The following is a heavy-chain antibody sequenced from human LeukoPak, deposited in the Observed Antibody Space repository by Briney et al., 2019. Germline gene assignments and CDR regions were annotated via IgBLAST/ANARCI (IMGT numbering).Heavy chain of an antibody. CDR1: AYSFTSYW. V-gene: IGHV5-51*01. J-gene: IGHJ3*02. D-gene: IGHD2-2*02. CDR2: IYPGDSGT. Sequence: GESLKISCKDSAYSFTSYWICWVRQMPGKGLEWMGIIYPGDSGTRYSPFFQGQVTISADTSISPAYLQWSTLKASDTAMYYCARQLYGGGDDAFDIWGQGTMVTDSS. CDR3: ARQLYGGGDDAFDI.